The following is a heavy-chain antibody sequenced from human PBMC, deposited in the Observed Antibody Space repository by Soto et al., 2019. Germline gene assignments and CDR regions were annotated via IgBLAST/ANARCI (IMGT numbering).Heavy chain of an antibody. CDR3: ARATIVLVPAAMVSHWFDP. D-gene: IGHD2-2*01. Sequence: SETLSLTCTVSGGSISSGDYYWSWTRQPPGKGLEWIGYIYYSGSTYYNPSLKSRVTISVDTSKNQFSLKLSSVTAADTAVYYCARATIVLVPAAMVSHWFDPWGQGTLVT. CDR1: GGSISSGDYY. CDR2: IYYSGST. J-gene: IGHJ5*02. V-gene: IGHV4-30-4*01.